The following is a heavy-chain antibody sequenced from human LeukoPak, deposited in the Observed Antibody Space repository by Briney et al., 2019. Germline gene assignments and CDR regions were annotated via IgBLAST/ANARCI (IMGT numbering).Heavy chain of an antibody. CDR1: GGSISSYY. D-gene: IGHD2-2*01. CDR2: IYYSGST. V-gene: IGHV4-59*08. Sequence: SETLSLTCTVSGGSISSYYWSWIRQPPGKGLEWIGYIYYSGSTNYNPSLKSRVTISVDTSKNQFSLKLSSVTAADTAVYYCARGGPAAGSDDAFDIWGQGTMVTVSS. CDR3: ARGGPAAGSDDAFDI. J-gene: IGHJ3*02.